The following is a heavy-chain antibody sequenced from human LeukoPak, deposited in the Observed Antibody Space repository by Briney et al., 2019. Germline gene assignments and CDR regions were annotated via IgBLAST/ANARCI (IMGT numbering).Heavy chain of an antibody. D-gene: IGHD2-21*01. CDR2: IISSSSYI. V-gene: IGHV3-21*01. J-gene: IGHJ4*02. Sequence: GGSLRLSCTASGFTFSSYSMNWVRQAAGKGLEWVASIISSSSYIYYGDSVKGRFTISRDNAKNSLYLQMKSLRAEDTALYFCVQGPYLDYWGQGTLVTVSS. CDR1: GFTFSSYS. CDR3: VQGPYLDY.